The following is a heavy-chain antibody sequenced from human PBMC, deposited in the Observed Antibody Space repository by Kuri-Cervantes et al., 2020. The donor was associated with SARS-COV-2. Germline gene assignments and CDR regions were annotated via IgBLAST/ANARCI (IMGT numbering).Heavy chain of an antibody. D-gene: IGHD2-8*02. V-gene: IGHV4-61*09. CDR3: ARHYCTAPTCQWKTYFDY. J-gene: IGHJ4*02. CDR1: GGSISSGSYY. CDR2: IYTSGST. Sequence: SCTVSGGSISSGSYYWSWIRQPAGKGLEWTGYIYTSGSTNYNPSLKSRVTISVDTSKNHFSLDLSSVTAADTAVYYCARHYCTAPTCQWKTYFDYWGQGTRVTVSS.